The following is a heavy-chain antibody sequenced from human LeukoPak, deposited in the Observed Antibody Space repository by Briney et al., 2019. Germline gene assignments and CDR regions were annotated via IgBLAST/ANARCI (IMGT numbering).Heavy chain of an antibody. V-gene: IGHV3-33*08. CDR2: IWYDGSNK. Sequence: GGSLRLSCAASGFTFSSYGMHWVRQAPGKGLEWVALIWYDGSNKEYAESVKGRFTISRDNSKNTLYLQMNSLRDEDTAVYYCARDQGTSTTAPKRKGRFDPWGQGTLVTVSS. CDR1: GFTFSSYG. D-gene: IGHD1-1*01. CDR3: ARDQGTSTTAPKRKGRFDP. J-gene: IGHJ5*02.